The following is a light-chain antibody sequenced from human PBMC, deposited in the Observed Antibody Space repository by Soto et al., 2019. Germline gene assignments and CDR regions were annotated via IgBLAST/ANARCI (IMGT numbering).Light chain of an antibody. CDR2: GAS. Sequence: EIVLTQSPGTLSLSPGERATLSCRANQSVSSSYLAWYQQKPGQAPRPLIYGASSRAIGIPDRFSGSGSGTDFTLNISRLEPEDFAVYYCQQYGSSPWTFGQGTKVEIK. J-gene: IGKJ1*01. CDR3: QQYGSSPWT. V-gene: IGKV3-20*01. CDR1: QSVSSSY.